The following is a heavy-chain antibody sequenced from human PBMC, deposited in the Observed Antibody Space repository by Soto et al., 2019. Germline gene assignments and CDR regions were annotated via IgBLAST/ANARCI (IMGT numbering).Heavy chain of an antibody. CDR3: ARDYIVVVPAARSHPDY. CDR2: ISYDGSSK. J-gene: IGHJ4*02. V-gene: IGHV3-30-3*01. D-gene: IGHD2-2*01. Sequence: GGSLRLSCAASGFTFSSYAMHWVRQAPGKGLEWVAVISYDGSSKYYADSVKGRFTISRDNSKNTLYLQMNSLRAEDTAVYYCARDYIVVVPAARSHPDYWGQGTLVTVSS. CDR1: GFTFSSYA.